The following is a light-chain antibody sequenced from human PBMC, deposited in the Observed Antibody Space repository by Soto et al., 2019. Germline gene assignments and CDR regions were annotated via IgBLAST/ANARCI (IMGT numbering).Light chain of an antibody. J-gene: IGLJ1*01. Sequence: SVLTQPASVSGSPGQSITISCTGTSSDVGTYNYVSWYQHHPGKAPKLIIYEVSNRPSGVSNRFSGSKSGSTASLTISGLQAEDEADYHCTSYTRDTALVFGTGTKVNV. CDR2: EVS. CDR3: TSYTRDTALV. V-gene: IGLV2-14*01. CDR1: SSDVGTYNY.